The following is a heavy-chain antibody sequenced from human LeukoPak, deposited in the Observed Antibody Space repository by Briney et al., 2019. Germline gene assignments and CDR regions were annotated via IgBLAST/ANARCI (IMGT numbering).Heavy chain of an antibody. CDR3: AREYCSSTNCYQNVFDI. CDR2: IWYDGSNK. D-gene: IGHD2-2*01. J-gene: IGHJ3*02. V-gene: IGHV3-33*01. CDR1: GFTFSSYG. Sequence: GGSLRLSCVVSGFTFSSYGMHWVRQAPGKGLEWVAVIWYDGSNKYYADSVKGRFTISRDNAKNSLYLQMSSLRAEDTAVYYCAREYCSSTNCYQNVFDIWGQGTLVTVSS.